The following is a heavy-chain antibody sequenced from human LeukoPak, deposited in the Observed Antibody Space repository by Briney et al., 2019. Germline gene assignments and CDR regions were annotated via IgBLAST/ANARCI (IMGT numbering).Heavy chain of an antibody. Sequence: PRGCLRLSCAGSGFTFSNYWIHWVRHVPGKGRLWVSRIDSVGNSIVYAESVKGRFTISRDNAKNTVYLYMNSLRAQNTAGYYCVADSENRSGGDYWGQGPLVTVSS. D-gene: IGHD1-14*01. CDR3: VADSENRSGGDY. J-gene: IGHJ4*02. CDR1: GFTFSNYW. V-gene: IGHV3-74*01. CDR2: IDSVGNSI.